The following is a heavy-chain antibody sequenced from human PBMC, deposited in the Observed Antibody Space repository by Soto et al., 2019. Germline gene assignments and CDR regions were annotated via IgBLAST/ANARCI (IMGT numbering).Heavy chain of an antibody. V-gene: IGHV4-4*02. D-gene: IGHD6-19*01. Sequence: SETLSLTCAVSGGSISSSHWWGWVRPAPGKGLEWIGEIYHSGSTNYNPSLKSRITMSVDKSKNQFSVNLSSVSAADTAVYYCVRDADETSTVPAPWLIWGRGKLVPVSA. CDR3: VRDADETSTVPAPWLI. CDR1: GGSISSSHW. J-gene: IGHJ1*01. CDR2: IYHSGST.